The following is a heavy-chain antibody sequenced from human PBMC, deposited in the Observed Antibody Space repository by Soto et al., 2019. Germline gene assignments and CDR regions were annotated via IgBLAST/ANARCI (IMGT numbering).Heavy chain of an antibody. J-gene: IGHJ1*01. Sequence: EVQLVESGGGLVQPGGSLRLSCAASGFTFGSYWMTWVRQAPGRGLEWVANIKQDGSAKYELDSVKGRFTISRDNAKNSLYLQMNSLRDEDTAVYYCASPDLAVAGNTYFQHWGQGTLVTVSS. CDR2: IKQDGSAK. CDR1: GFTFGSYW. CDR3: ASPDLAVAGNTYFQH. V-gene: IGHV3-7*05. D-gene: IGHD6-19*01.